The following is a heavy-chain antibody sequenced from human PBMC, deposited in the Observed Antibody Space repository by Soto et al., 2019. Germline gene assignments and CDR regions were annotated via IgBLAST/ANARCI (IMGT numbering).Heavy chain of an antibody. Sequence: QVQLQESGPGLVKPSETLSLTCTVSGVSISTGGRFWSWVRQLPGKGLEWIGYIYYTGNTDYNRSLKSRLTISVDSSKNLFSLNLRSVTAADTAVYYCAMALRPTGSPGYWYFDLWGRGTLVTFSS. CDR2: IYYTGNT. J-gene: IGHJ2*01. V-gene: IGHV4-31*03. CDR3: AMALRPTGSPGYWYFDL. D-gene: IGHD1-1*01. CDR1: GVSISTGGRF.